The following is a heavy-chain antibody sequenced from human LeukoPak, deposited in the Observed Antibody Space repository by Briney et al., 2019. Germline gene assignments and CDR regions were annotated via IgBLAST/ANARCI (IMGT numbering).Heavy chain of an antibody. Sequence: GGSLRLSCAASGFTFSTYSINWVRRAPGKGLEWVSYISSSTTNIYYADSVKGRFTISRDNAKNSLYLQMNSLRAEDTAVYYCARNPLYGYKGYFYYYMDVWGKGTTVTVSS. CDR1: GFTFSTYS. CDR2: ISSSTTNI. V-gene: IGHV3-48*01. CDR3: ARNPLYGYKGYFYYYMDV. J-gene: IGHJ6*03. D-gene: IGHD5/OR15-5a*01.